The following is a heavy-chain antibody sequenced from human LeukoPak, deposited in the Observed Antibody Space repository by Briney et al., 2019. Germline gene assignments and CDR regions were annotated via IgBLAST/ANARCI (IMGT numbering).Heavy chain of an antibody. CDR1: GGSISSYY. CDR3: ARGGYYGSGNDFRFDP. CDR2: IYHSGST. J-gene: IGHJ5*02. V-gene: IGHV4-59*01. Sequence: SETLSLICTVSGGSISSYYWSWIRQPPGKGLEWIGYIYHSGSTNYNPSLKSRVTISVETSKNQFSLKLSSVTAADTAVYFCARGGYYGSGNDFRFDPWGQGTLVTVSS. D-gene: IGHD3-10*01.